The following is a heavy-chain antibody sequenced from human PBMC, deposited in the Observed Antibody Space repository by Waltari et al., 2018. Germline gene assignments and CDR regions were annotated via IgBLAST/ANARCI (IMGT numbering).Heavy chain of an antibody. CDR3: AKSARSYYYYMDV. Sequence: QVQLVESGGGVVQPGRSLRLSCAASGFTFSSYGMHWVRQAPGKGLEWVAVIWYDGSNKYYADSVKGRFTISRDNSKNTLYLQMNSLRAEDTAMYYGAKSARSYYYYMDVWGKGTTVTVSS. CDR2: IWYDGSNK. J-gene: IGHJ6*03. CDR1: GFTFSSYG. D-gene: IGHD6-25*01. V-gene: IGHV3-30*18.